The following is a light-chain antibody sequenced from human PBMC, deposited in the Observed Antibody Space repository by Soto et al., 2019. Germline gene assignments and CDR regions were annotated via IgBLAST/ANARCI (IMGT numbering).Light chain of an antibody. Sequence: QSVLTQPPSVSGAPGQTVTISCSGTRSNFGAGYDAHWYQQLPGTAPKLLIYANSNRPSGVPDRFSGSKSGTSASLAITGLQAEDEAYYYCQSYDNSLSGSRVFGGGTQLTVL. CDR1: RSNFGAGYD. V-gene: IGLV1-40*01. J-gene: IGLJ3*02. CDR2: ANS. CDR3: QSYDNSLSGSRV.